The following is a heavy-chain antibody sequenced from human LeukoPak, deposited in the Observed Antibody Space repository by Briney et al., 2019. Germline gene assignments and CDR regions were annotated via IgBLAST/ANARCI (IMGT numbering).Heavy chain of an antibody. J-gene: IGHJ4*02. CDR1: GFPFSEYS. CDR2: IGISSGNT. Sequence: GGSLRLSCAASGFPFSEYSMNWVRQAPGKGLEWISYIGISSGNTKYADSVKGRFAISGDNAKNSLYLQMNSLRVEDTAVYYCARDHNYAFDNWGQGTLVTVSS. CDR3: ARDHNYAFDN. V-gene: IGHV3-11*06. D-gene: IGHD1-1*01.